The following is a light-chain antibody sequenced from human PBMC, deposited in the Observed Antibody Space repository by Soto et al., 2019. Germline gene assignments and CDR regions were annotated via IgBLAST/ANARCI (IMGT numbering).Light chain of an antibody. CDR1: SSNIGSNT. CDR2: SNN. V-gene: IGLV1-44*01. J-gene: IGLJ1*01. Sequence: QSVLTQPPSASGTPGQRVTISCSGSSSNIGSNTVSWYQQLPGTAPKLLIYSNNRRPSGVPERFSGSNSGTSASLAISGLQSEDEADYDCAAWDDSLNGFYVCGTGTKVTVL. CDR3: AAWDDSLNGFYV.